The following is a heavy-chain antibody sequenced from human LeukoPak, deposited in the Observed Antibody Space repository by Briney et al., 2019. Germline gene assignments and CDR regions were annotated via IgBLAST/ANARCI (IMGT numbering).Heavy chain of an antibody. Sequence: GGSLRLSCAASGFTFSSYSMNWVRQAPGKGLEWVSSISSSSSYIYYADSVKGRFTISRDNAKNSLYLQMNSLRAEDTAVYYCARELRYFDWSGPDAFDIWGQGTMVTVSS. D-gene: IGHD3-9*01. CDR1: GFTFSSYS. CDR2: ISSSSSYI. V-gene: IGHV3-21*01. CDR3: ARELRYFDWSGPDAFDI. J-gene: IGHJ3*02.